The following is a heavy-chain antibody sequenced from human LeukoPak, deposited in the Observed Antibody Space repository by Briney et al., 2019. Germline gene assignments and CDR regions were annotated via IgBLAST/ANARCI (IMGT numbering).Heavy chain of an antibody. V-gene: IGHV3-64*04. Sequence: PGGSLRLSCSASGFTFSRYAMHWVRQAPGKGLEYVSVISGNGDSTYYADSVKGRFTISRDNSKNTLYLEMNSLRVEDSAVYYCAKAPTVTTWVIDFWGQGTLVTVSS. CDR3: AKAPTVTTWVIDF. CDR1: GFTFSRYA. CDR2: ISGNGDST. J-gene: IGHJ4*02. D-gene: IGHD4-17*01.